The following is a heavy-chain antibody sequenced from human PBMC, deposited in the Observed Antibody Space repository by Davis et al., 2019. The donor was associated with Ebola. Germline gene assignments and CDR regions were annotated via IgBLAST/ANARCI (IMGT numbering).Heavy chain of an antibody. V-gene: IGHV4-34*01. J-gene: IGHJ5*01. CDR2: IDHSGRT. CDR3: ARYCSSKTCNLFDF. D-gene: IGHD2-2*01. CDR1: GGSFSGYY. Sequence: PSETLSLTCAVYGGSFSGYYWTWIRQPQGKGLEWIGEIDHSGRTTWNASLKSRVTISVDTSKNQFSLKLTSVTAADTAVYYCARYCSSKTCNLFDFWGQGSLVTVSS.